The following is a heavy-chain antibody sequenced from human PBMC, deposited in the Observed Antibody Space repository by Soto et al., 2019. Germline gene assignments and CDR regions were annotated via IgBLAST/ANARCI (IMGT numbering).Heavy chain of an antibody. CDR3: ARERRQLPDSGFEP. CDR1: GYTFSSYA. V-gene: IGHV1-18*01. J-gene: IGHJ5*02. D-gene: IGHD2-2*01. Sequence: ASVKVSCPASGYTFSSYAINWVRQAPGQGLEWMGWISAYNGNTDYAQKFQGRVTMTTDTSTSTAYMELRSLRSDDTAVYYGARERRQLPDSGFEPWGQGTQGTGSS. CDR2: ISAYNGNT.